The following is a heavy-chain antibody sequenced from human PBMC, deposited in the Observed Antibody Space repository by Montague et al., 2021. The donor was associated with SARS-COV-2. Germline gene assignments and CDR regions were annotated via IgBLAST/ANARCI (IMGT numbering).Heavy chain of an antibody. CDR2: IKSKTDGGTT. Sequence: SLRLSCAASGFTFSNAWMSWVRQAPGKGLEWVGRIKSKTDGGTTVYAAPVKGRFTISRDDSKNTLYLQMNSLKTEDTAVYYCTTGSISGSSSPYYYYYYGMDVWGQGTTVTVSS. CDR1: GFTFSNAW. V-gene: IGHV3-15*01. CDR3: TTGSISGSSSPYYYYYYGMDV. D-gene: IGHD6-6*01. J-gene: IGHJ6*02.